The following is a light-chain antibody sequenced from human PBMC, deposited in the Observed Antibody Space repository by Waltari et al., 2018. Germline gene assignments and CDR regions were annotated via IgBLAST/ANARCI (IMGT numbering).Light chain of an antibody. CDR3: SLYMGSGIWV. CDR2: KGY. CDR1: SGSVSSTSY. Sequence: QTVVTQEPLLSVSPGGTVTLTCALSSGSVSSTSYATWYQQTPGQPPRTLIYKGYSRSSGVPDRFSGSIFGNKAVLTITGAQADDECDYYCSLYMGSGIWVFGGGTKLTVL. J-gene: IGLJ3*02. V-gene: IGLV8-61*01.